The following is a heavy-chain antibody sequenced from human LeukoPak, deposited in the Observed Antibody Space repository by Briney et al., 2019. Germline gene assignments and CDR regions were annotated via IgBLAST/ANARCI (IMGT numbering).Heavy chain of an antibody. CDR2: ISSSGSTI. CDR3: AKSPGPNSPLDY. D-gene: IGHD4-23*01. V-gene: IGHV3-11*01. J-gene: IGHJ4*02. Sequence: GGSLRLSCAASGFTFSDYYMSWIRQAPGKGLEWVSYISSSGSTIYYADSVKGRFTISRDNSKNTLYLQMNSLRAEDTAVYYCAKSPGPNSPLDYWGQGTLVTVSS. CDR1: GFTFSDYY.